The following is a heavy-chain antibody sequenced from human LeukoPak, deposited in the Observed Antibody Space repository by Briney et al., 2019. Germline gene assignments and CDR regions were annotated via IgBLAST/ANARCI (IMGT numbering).Heavy chain of an antibody. CDR2: INHSGST. J-gene: IGHJ5*02. Sequence: SETLSLTCAVYGGSFSGYYWSWIRQPPGKGLEWIGEINHSGSTNYNPSLKSRITISVDTSKNQFSLKLSSVTAADTAVYYCARRRSSSSGRYNWFDPWGQGTLVTVSS. CDR1: GGSFSGYY. D-gene: IGHD6-6*01. CDR3: ARRRSSSSGRYNWFDP. V-gene: IGHV4-34*01.